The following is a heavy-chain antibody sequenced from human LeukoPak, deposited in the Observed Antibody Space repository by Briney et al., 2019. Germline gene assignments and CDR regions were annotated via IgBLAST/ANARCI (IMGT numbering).Heavy chain of an antibody. Sequence: GGSLRLSCAASGFTFSSYSMNWVRQAPGKGLEWVSSISSSSSYIDYADSVKGRFTISRDNAKNSLYLQMNSLRAEDTAVYYCARGSSSWPLDYWGQGTLVTVSS. J-gene: IGHJ4*02. V-gene: IGHV3-21*01. CDR3: ARGSSSWPLDY. CDR2: ISSSSSYI. CDR1: GFTFSSYS. D-gene: IGHD6-13*01.